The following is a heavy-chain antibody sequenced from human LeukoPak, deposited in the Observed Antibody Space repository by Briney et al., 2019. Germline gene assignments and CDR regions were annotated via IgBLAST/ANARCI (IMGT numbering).Heavy chain of an antibody. V-gene: IGHV3-23*01. CDR2: ISGSGGST. CDR1: GFTFSSYA. D-gene: IGHD2-21*02. CDR3: AKGLGVTGRPRGFDY. J-gene: IGHJ4*02. Sequence: GGSLRLSCAASGFTFSSYAMSWVRQAPGKGLEWVSAISGSGGSTYYADSVKGRFTISRDNSKNTLYLQMHSLRAEDTAVYYCAKGLGVTGRPRGFDYWGQGTLVTVSS.